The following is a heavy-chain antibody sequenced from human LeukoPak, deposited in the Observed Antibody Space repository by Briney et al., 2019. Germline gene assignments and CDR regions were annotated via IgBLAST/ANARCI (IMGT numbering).Heavy chain of an antibody. D-gene: IGHD5-24*01. Sequence: SETLSLTCTVSGGSISSYYWSWIRKPPGKGLEWIGYVYYSGTTNYNPSLKSRVTISVDTSKNQFSLNLSSVTAADTAVYYCARTDGYGYFDSWGQGTLVTVSS. CDR2: VYYSGTT. CDR1: GGSISSYY. J-gene: IGHJ4*02. CDR3: ARTDGYGYFDS. V-gene: IGHV4-59*08.